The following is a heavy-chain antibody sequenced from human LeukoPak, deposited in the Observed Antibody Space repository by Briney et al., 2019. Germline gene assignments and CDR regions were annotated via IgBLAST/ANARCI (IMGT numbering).Heavy chain of an antibody. V-gene: IGHV4-59*01. J-gene: IGHJ5*02. CDR3: ARTLQGFDP. D-gene: IGHD2/OR15-2a*01. Sequence: SSETLSLTCTVSGGSISTYYWNWIRQPPGKGLEWIGYIYYSGSTNYNPSLKSRVTISVDTSKNQFSLKVSSVTPADTAVYYCARTLQGFDPWGQGTLVTVSS. CDR1: GGSISTYY. CDR2: IYYSGST.